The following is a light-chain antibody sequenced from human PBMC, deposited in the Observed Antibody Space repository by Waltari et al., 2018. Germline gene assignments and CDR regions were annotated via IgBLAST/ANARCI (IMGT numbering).Light chain of an antibody. CDR1: QTIHRY. CDR2: AAS. CDR3: QQTFTNPLT. V-gene: IGKV1-39*01. Sequence: DIQVTQSPSSLSASAGDRITIACRASQTIHRYLNWYQQQSGKPPKLLIYAASTLQSGVPSRFSGSGSGADFTLTISNLQPEDLATYYCQQTFTNPLTFGGGTKVEIK. J-gene: IGKJ4*01.